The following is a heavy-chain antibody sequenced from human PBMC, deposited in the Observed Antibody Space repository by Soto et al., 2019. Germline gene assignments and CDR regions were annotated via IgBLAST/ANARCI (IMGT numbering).Heavy chain of an antibody. CDR2: IYYSGRT. CDR3: ARQRTTVVTQAYFDH. V-gene: IGHV4-39*01. J-gene: IGHJ4*02. Sequence: SETLSLTCIVSGESISSSAYYWGWIRQPPGKGSESIGSIYYSGRTYYNPSFKSRVTISIDTSKNQFSLKLSSVTATDTAVYYCARQRTTVVTQAYFDHWGQGALVTVSS. D-gene: IGHD2-21*02. CDR1: GESISSSAYY.